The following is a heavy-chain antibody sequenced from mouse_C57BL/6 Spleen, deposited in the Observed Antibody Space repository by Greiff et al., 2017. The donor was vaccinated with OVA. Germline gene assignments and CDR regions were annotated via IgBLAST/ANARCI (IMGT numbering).Heavy chain of an antibody. D-gene: IGHD1-1*01. CDR3: ARPGGSSLYYAMDY. J-gene: IGHJ4*01. Sequence: QVQLKESGAELVRPGASVKLSCKASGYTFTDYYINWVKQRPGQGLEWIARIYPGSGNTYYNEKFKGKATLTAEKSSSTAYMQLSSLTSEDSAVYFCARPGGSSLYYAMDYWGQGTSVTVSS. CDR2: IYPGSGNT. CDR1: GYTFTDYY. V-gene: IGHV1-76*01.